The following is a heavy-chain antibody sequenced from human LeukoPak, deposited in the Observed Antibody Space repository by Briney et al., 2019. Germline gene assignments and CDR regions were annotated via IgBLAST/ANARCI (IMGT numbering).Heavy chain of an antibody. Sequence: GGSLRLSCAASGFTFSNAWMSWVRQAPGKGLEWVGRIKSKTDGGTTDYAAPVKGRFTISRDDPKNTLYLQMNSLKTEDTAVYYCTTDSDYYDSSGYYQGNYFDYWGQGTLVTVSS. CDR1: GFTFSNAW. J-gene: IGHJ4*02. CDR3: TTDSDYYDSSGYYQGNYFDY. V-gene: IGHV3-15*01. D-gene: IGHD3-22*01. CDR2: IKSKTDGGTT.